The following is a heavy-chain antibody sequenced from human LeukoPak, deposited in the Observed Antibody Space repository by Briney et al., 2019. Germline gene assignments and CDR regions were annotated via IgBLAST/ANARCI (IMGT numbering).Heavy chain of an antibody. CDR1: GYSFTSYW. CDR3: ARQAGAAAGTLGRGYYYYMDV. D-gene: IGHD6-13*01. V-gene: IGHV5-51*01. Sequence: GESLKISCKGSGYSFTSYWIGWVRQMPGKGLEWMGIIYPGDSDTRYSPSFQGQVTISADKSISTAYLQWSSLKASDTAMHYCARQAGAAAGTLGRGYYYYMDVWGKGTTVTVSS. CDR2: IYPGDSDT. J-gene: IGHJ6*03.